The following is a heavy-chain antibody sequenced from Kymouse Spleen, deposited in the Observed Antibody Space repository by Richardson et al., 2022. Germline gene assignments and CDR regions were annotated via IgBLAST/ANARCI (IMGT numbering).Heavy chain of an antibody. CDR2: IRSKANSYAT. J-gene: IGHJ6*02. V-gene: IGHV3-73*02. D-gene: IGHD1-26*01. Sequence: EVQLVESGGGLVQPGGSLKLSCAASGFTFSGSAMHWVRQASGKGLEWVGRIRSKANSYATAYAASVKGRFTISRDDSKNTAYLQMNSLKTEDTAVYYCTRHEVHSGSYYYYYGMDVWGQGTTVTVSS. CDR1: GFTFSGSA. CDR3: TRHEVHSGSYYYYYGMDV.